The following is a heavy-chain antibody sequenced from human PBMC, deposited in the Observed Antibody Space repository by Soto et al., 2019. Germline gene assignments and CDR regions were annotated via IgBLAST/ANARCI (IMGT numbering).Heavy chain of an antibody. CDR1: GLTFSSYW. CDR3: ASLLWGAVTTDC. CDR2: ITSDGYNT. V-gene: IGHV3-74*01. J-gene: IGHJ4*02. D-gene: IGHD2-21*01. Sequence: EVQLVESGGGLVQPGGSLRLSCAASGLTFSSYWMHWVRQAPEKGLLWVARITSDGYNTAYADSVKGRFTISRDNARNTLYLQMHSLRAEDTAVYYCASLLWGAVTTDCWGQGTLVTVSS.